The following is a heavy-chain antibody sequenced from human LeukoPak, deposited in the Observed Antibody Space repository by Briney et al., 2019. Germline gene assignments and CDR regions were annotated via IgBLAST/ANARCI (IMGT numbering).Heavy chain of an antibody. CDR1: GFTFSNYG. D-gene: IGHD3-10*01. Sequence: GGSLRLSCAASGFTFSNYGMNWVRQAPGKGLEWVSSISSSSSYIYYADSVKGRFTISRDNAKNSLYLQMNSLRAEDTAVYYCARDRVYGSGSYYTADDAFDIWGQGTMVTVSS. CDR3: ARDRVYGSGSYYTADDAFDI. J-gene: IGHJ3*02. CDR2: ISSSSSYI. V-gene: IGHV3-21*01.